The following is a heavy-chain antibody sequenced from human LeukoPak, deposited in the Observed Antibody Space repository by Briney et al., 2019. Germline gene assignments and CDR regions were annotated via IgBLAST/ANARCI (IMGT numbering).Heavy chain of an antibody. CDR1: GCSISSYY. CDR3: ARDLYGGSSPFDY. J-gene: IGHJ4*02. D-gene: IGHD1-26*01. Sequence: SETLSLTCTVSGCSISSYYWSWIRQPPGKGLEWIGYIYYSGSTNYNPSLKGRVTISVDTSKNQFSLKLSSVTAADTAVYYCARDLYGGSSPFDYWGQETLVTVSS. V-gene: IGHV4-59*01. CDR2: IYYSGST.